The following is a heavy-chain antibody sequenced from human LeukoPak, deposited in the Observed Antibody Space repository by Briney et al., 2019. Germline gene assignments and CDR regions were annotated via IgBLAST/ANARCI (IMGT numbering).Heavy chain of an antibody. CDR3: AKGYFDY. J-gene: IGHJ4*02. Sequence: SQTLSLTCTVSGGSISSGSYYWSWIRQPAGKGLEWIGRIYTSESTNYNPSLKSRVTISVDTSKNQFSLKLSSVTAADTAVYYCAKGYFDYWGQGTLVTVSS. CDR2: IYTSEST. V-gene: IGHV4-61*02. CDR1: GGSISSGSYY.